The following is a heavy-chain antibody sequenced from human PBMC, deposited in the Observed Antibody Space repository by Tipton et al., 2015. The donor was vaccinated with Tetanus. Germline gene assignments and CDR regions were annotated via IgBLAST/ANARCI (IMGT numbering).Heavy chain of an antibody. CDR3: EGMNGSGYTL. Sequence: TLSLTCTVSGGSISSYSWSWIRQSPGKGLEWIAYLSYSGNTNYNPSLKSRITISIDTSKNQFSMKWTSVTAADSAVYYGEGMNGSGYTLRGQGTLFPFSS. CDR1: GGSISSYS. V-gene: IGHV4-59*01. CDR2: LSYSGNT. D-gene: IGHD5-12*01. J-gene: IGHJ3*01.